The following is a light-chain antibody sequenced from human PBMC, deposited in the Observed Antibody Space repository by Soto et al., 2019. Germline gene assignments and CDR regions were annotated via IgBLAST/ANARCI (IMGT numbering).Light chain of an antibody. J-gene: IGLJ3*02. CDR1: NSDVGAHNY. V-gene: IGLV2-14*01. CDR2: DVN. Sequence: QSALTQPASVSGSPGQSITISCTGTNSDVGAHNYVSWYQLHPGEAPKLMIYDVNNRPSGVSSRFSGSKSGNTASLTISGLQAEDEADYYCSSYTSSSTLGVFGGGTKVTVL. CDR3: SSYTSSSTLGV.